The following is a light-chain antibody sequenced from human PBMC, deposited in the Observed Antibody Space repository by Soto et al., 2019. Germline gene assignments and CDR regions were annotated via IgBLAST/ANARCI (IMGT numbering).Light chain of an antibody. V-gene: IGKV3-20*01. CDR1: QTVSINY. CDR3: KQYNISPWR. J-gene: IGKJ1*01. CDR2: GAS. Sequence: EIVLTQTPGTLSLSPGESATLSCSASQTVSINYLAWYQQKPARPPRLLIYGASSRAMGIPDGFSGSVSGTDFTLTISRLEPEDFAVYSCKQYNISPWRFGQGTKV.